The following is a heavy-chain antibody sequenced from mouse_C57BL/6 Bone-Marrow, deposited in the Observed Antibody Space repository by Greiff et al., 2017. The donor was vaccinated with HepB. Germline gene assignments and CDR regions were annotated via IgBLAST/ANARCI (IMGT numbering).Heavy chain of an antibody. V-gene: IGHV1-72*01. CDR2: IDPNSGGT. D-gene: IGHD1-1*01. J-gene: IGHJ2*01. CDR1: GYTFTSYW. Sequence: QVHVKQPGAELVKPGASVKLSCKASGYTFTSYWMHWVKQRPGRGLEWIGRIDPNSGGTKYNEKFKSKATLTVDKPSSTAYMQLSSLTSEDSAVYYCARDYYGSSYFFDYWGQGTTLTVSS. CDR3: ARDYYGSSYFFDY.